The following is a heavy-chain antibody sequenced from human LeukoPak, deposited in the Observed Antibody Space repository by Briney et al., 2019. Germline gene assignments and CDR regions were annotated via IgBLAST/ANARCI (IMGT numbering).Heavy chain of an antibody. Sequence: ASVKVSCKASGYKFINYVINWVRQAPGQGLEWMGWINAYLRQTTYAQKFQDRVTMTTDTSTSTAYMELSSLTSDDTAVYYCARDLSSGWNDYWGQGTLVTVSS. CDR1: GYKFINYV. V-gene: IGHV1-18*01. CDR3: ARDLSSGWNDY. D-gene: IGHD6-19*01. J-gene: IGHJ4*02. CDR2: INAYLRQT.